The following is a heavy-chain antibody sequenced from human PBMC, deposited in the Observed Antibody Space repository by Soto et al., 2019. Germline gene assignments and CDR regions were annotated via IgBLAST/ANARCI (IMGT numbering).Heavy chain of an antibody. CDR3: ARDFLEWSNYFDY. Sequence: ASVKVSCKASGYTFGYTFASYGFSWVRQAPGQGLEWMGWISGYSGNTNYAQKFQGRVTMTTDTSTSTAYMELRSLRSDDTAVYYCARDFLEWSNYFDYWGQGTLVTVSS. D-gene: IGHD3-3*01. CDR2: ISGYSGNT. CDR1: GYTFGYTFASYG. V-gene: IGHV1-18*01. J-gene: IGHJ4*02.